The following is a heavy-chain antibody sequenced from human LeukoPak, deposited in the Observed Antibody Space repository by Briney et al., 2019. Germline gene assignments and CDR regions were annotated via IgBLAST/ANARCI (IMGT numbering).Heavy chain of an antibody. CDR2: ISFDGSNK. CDR1: GFTFDDYA. J-gene: IGHJ4*02. Sequence: GGSLRLSCAASGFTFDDYAMHWVRQAPGKGLEWVAVISFDGSNKYYADSVKGRFTISRDNSKNTLYLQMNSLRAEDTAVYYCAVRLDTAMPLDYWGQGTLVSVSS. CDR3: AVRLDTAMPLDY. V-gene: IGHV3-30*04. D-gene: IGHD5-18*01.